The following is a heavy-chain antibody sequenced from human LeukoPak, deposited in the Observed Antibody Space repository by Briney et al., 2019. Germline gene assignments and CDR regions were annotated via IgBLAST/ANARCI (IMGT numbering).Heavy chain of an antibody. CDR3: ARGGYSYGYYYCYGMDV. CDR2: ISYDGSNK. J-gene: IGHJ6*02. Sequence: GGSLRLSCAASGFTFSSYAMHWVRQAPGKGLEWVAVISYDGSNKYYADSVKGRFTISRDNSKNTLYLQMNSLRAEDTAVYYCARGGYSYGYYYCYGMDVWGQGTTVTVSS. V-gene: IGHV3-30*04. CDR1: GFTFSSYA. D-gene: IGHD5-18*01.